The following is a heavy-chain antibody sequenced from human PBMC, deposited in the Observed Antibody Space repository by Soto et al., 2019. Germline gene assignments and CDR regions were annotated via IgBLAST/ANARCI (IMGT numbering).Heavy chain of an antibody. Sequence: QVQVVQSGAEVKKPGASVKVSCKASGYSFTDYYMHWIRQAPRQGLEWMGWIAPHRDGTEFAQKFQGRITLTGDTSTSTAYMELKGLTSADTAVYFCARGPYGDNAFDIWGQGTVVTVSS. CDR3: ARGPYGDNAFDI. D-gene: IGHD4-17*01. CDR1: GYSFTDYY. J-gene: IGHJ3*02. CDR2: IAPHRDGT. V-gene: IGHV1-2*02.